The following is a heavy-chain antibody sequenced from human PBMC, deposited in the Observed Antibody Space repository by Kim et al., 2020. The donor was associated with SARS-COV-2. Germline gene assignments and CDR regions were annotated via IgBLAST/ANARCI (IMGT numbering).Heavy chain of an antibody. Sequence: GGSLRLSCAASGFTFTYSGMSWVRQAPGKGLEWVSSVSASGDKTEYADSVKGRFTIARDNSKNTMSLQMNSLRAEDTAVYYCAKEVPMGGSGGPTVESFQHWGQGTLVSVSS. J-gene: IGHJ1*01. D-gene: IGHD3-16*01. CDR2: VSASGDKT. CDR1: GFTFTYSG. V-gene: IGHV3-23*01. CDR3: AKEVPMGGSGGPTVESFQH.